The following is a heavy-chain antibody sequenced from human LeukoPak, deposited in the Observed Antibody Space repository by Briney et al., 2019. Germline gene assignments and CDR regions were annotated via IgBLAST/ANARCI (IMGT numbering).Heavy chain of an antibody. CDR2: INPNSGGT. J-gene: IGHJ4*02. D-gene: IGHD3-22*01. V-gene: IGHV1-2*06. CDR1: GYTFTGYY. CDR3: ARVGSASSGYHSFDY. Sequence: ASVKVSCKASGYTFTGYYMHWVRQAPGQGLEWMGRINPNSGGTNYAQKFQGRVTMTRDTSISTAYMELSRLRSDDTAVYYCARVGSASSGYHSFDYWGQGTLVTVPS.